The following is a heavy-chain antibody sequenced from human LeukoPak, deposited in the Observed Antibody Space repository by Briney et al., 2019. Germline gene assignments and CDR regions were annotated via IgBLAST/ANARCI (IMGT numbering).Heavy chain of an antibody. CDR3: ARLRVQQLASSYYMDV. CDR1: GDSVTTTNFY. D-gene: IGHD6-13*01. J-gene: IGHJ6*03. V-gene: IGHV4-39*01. Sequence: SETLSLTCTVSGDSVTTTNFYWGWIRQAPGKGLEWIGSLYYGVNTYYKPSLKSRVTISVDTSLNQFSLILTSVTAADTGVYYCARLRVQQLASSYYMDVWGKGTTVAVSS. CDR2: LYYGVNT.